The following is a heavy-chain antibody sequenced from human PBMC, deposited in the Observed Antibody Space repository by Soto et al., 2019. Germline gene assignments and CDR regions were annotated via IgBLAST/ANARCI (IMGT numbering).Heavy chain of an antibody. J-gene: IGHJ4*02. CDR2: IYYSGST. CDR1: GGSISSYY. Sequence: PSGTLSLTCTVSGGSISSYYGSWIRQPPGKGLEWIGYIYYSGSTNYNPSLKSRVTISVDTSKNQFSLKLSSVTAADTAVYYCARDSDDYAPLFDYWGQGTLVTVSS. CDR3: ARDSDDYAPLFDY. D-gene: IGHD4-17*01. V-gene: IGHV4-59*01.